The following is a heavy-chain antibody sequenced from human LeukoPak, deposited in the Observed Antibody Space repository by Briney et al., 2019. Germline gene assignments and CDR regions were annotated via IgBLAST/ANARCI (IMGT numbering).Heavy chain of an antibody. CDR3: ASTMVRGVIQYDY. CDR2: IYSGGST. V-gene: IGHV3-53*01. J-gene: IGHJ4*02. Sequence: PGGSLRLSCAASGFTVSSNYMSWVRQAPRKGLEWVSVIYSGGSTYYADSVKGRFTISRDNSKNTLYLQMNSLRAEDTAVYYCASTMVRGVIQYDYWGQGTLVTVSS. D-gene: IGHD3-10*01. CDR1: GFTVSSNY.